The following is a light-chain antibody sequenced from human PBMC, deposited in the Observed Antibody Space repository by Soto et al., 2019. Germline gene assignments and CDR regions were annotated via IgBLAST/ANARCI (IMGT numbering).Light chain of an antibody. Sequence: QSVLTQPPSASGTPGQRVTISCSGSSSNIGSKYVYWYQQLPGTAPKLLMYRNNQWPSGVPDRFSGSKSGTSASLAISGLRSEDEADYYCAAWDAGVSGPAFGGGTKLTVL. J-gene: IGLJ2*01. CDR3: AAWDAGVSGPA. CDR2: RNN. V-gene: IGLV1-47*01. CDR1: SSNIGSKY.